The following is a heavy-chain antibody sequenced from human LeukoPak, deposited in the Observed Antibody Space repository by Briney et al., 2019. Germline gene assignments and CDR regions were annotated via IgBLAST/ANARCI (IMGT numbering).Heavy chain of an antibody. V-gene: IGHV1-18*01. CDR2: ISAFNGNT. J-gene: IGHJ4*02. CDR3: ERASDYDSSGYTFDY. CDR1: GYTFTSYG. Sequence: ASVKVSCKASGYTFTSYGISWVRQAPGQGLKWMGWISAFNGNTNYAQKLQGRVTMTTDTSTSTAYMELRSLRSDDTAVYYCERASDYDSSGYTFDYWGQGTLVTVSS. D-gene: IGHD3-22*01.